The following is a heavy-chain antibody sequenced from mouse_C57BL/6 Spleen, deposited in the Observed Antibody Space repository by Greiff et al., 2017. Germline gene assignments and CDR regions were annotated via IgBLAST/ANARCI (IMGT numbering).Heavy chain of an antibody. J-gene: IGHJ2*01. CDR2: INPSTGGT. Sequence: EVMLVESGPELVKPGASVKISCKASGYSFTGYYMNWVKQSPEKSLEWIGEINPSTGGTTYNQKFKAKATLTVDKSSSTAYMQLKSLTSEDSAVYYCARSGSDYFDYWGQGTTLTVSS. CDR1: GYSFTGYY. V-gene: IGHV1-42*01. CDR3: ARSGSDYFDY.